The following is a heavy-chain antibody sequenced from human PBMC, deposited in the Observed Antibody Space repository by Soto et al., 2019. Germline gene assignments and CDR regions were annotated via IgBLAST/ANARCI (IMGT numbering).Heavy chain of an antibody. D-gene: IGHD3-3*01. J-gene: IGHJ4*02. V-gene: IGHV3-23*01. CDR1: GFTFSSYA. CDR2: ISGSGGST. Sequence: EVQVLESGGGLVQPGGSLRLSCAASGFTFSSYAMSWVRQAPGQGLEWVSGISGSGGSTYYADSVKGRFTISRDSSKNTLYLQMDGLRAEDTAVYYCARLWGSAIFGVVSYWGQGTLVTVSS. CDR3: ARLWGSAIFGVVSY.